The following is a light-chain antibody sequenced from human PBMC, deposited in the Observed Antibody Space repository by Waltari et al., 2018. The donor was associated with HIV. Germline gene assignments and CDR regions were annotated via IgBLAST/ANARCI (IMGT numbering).Light chain of an antibody. V-gene: IGLV2-14*01. CDR1: TSDVGGYDY. CDR2: GVT. J-gene: IGLJ2*01. Sequence: QSALTQPASVSGSPGQSITISCTGTTSDVGGYDYVSWYQQHPGKAPKLMSFGVTYRPSGVSHRFSGSKSGNTASLTISGRQAEDEADYYCTSYRSGSTLVVGGGTKVTVL. CDR3: TSYRSGSTLV.